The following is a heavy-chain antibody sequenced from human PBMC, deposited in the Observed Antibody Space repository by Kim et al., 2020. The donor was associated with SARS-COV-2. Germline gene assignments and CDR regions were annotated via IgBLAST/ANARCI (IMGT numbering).Heavy chain of an antibody. V-gene: IGHV4-59*01. CDR1: GGSISSYY. Sequence: SETLSLTCTVSGGSISSYYWSWIRQPPGKGLEWIGYIYYSGSTNYNPSLKSRVTISVDTSKNQFSLKLSSVTAADTAVYYCARGIVGAIDYFDYWGQGTLVTVSS. J-gene: IGHJ4*02. CDR3: ARGIVGAIDYFDY. D-gene: IGHD1-26*01. CDR2: IYYSGST.